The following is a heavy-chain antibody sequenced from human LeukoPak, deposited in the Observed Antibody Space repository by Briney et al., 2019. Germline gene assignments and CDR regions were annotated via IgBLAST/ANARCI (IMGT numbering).Heavy chain of an antibody. D-gene: IGHD6-13*01. Sequence: SETLSLTCTVSGGSISSYYWSWIRQPPGKGLEWIGYIYYRGSTNYNPSLKSRVTISVDTSKNQFSLKLSSVTAADTAVYYCARGWQQLTYYYYYMDVWGKGTTVTVSS. V-gene: IGHV4-59*01. CDR1: GGSISSYY. CDR2: IYYRGST. CDR3: ARGWQQLTYYYYYMDV. J-gene: IGHJ6*03.